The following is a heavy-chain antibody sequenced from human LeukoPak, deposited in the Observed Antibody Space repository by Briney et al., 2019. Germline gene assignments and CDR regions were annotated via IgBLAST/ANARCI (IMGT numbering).Heavy chain of an antibody. CDR2: IIPIFGTA. V-gene: IGHV1-69*05. J-gene: IGHJ6*04. CDR1: GGTFSSYA. D-gene: IGHD6-6*01. Sequence: GASVKVSCKASGGTFSSYAISWVRQAPGPGLEWMGGIIPIFGTANYAQKFQGRVTITTDDSTSTAYMELSSLRSEDTAVYYGASIAARPVPMDVWGKGTTATVSS. CDR3: ASIAARPVPMDV.